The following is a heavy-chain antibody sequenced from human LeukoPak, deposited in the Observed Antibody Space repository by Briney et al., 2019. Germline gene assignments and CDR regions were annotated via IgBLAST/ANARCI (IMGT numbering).Heavy chain of an antibody. Sequence: GESLKISCKGSGYTFTNYWIGWVRQMPGKGLEWMGIMYPGDSDTRNSPSFQGQVTISADKSISTAYLQWSSLKASDTAMYYCARGDYGDFRVFYTLFDYWGQGTLVTVSS. D-gene: IGHD4-17*01. V-gene: IGHV5-51*01. CDR1: GYTFTNYW. J-gene: IGHJ4*02. CDR2: MYPGDSDT. CDR3: ARGDYGDFRVFYTLFDY.